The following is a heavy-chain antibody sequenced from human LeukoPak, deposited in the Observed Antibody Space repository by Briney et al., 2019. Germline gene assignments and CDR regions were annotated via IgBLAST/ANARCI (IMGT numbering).Heavy chain of an antibody. CDR2: INSDGSSS. Sequence: GGSLRLSCVASGFTLSDYWMHWVRQAPGKGLVWVSRINSDGSSSSYADSVKGRFTISRDNSKNTLYLQMDSLRAEDTAVYYCAKCGYSGCHLIDYWGQGTLVTVSS. CDR1: GFTLSDYW. V-gene: IGHV3-74*01. D-gene: IGHD5-12*01. CDR3: AKCGYSGCHLIDY. J-gene: IGHJ4*02.